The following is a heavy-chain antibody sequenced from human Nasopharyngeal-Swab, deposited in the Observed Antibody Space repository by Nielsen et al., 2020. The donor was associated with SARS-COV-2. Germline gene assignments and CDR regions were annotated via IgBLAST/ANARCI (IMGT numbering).Heavy chain of an antibody. CDR2: IWYDGSNK. CDR1: GFTFSSYG. J-gene: IGHJ5*02. D-gene: IGHD2-15*01. V-gene: IGHV3-33*01. CDR3: ARGSSVVVVAAGFGP. Sequence: GGSLRLSCAASGFTFSSYGMHWVRQAPGKGLEWVAVIWYDGSNKYYADSVKGRFTISRDNSKNTLYLQMNSLRAEDTAVYYCARGSSVVVVAAGFGPWGQGTLVTVSS.